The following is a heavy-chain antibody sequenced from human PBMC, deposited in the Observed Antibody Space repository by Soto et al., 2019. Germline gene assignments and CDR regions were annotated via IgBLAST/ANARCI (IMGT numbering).Heavy chain of an antibody. V-gene: IGHV1-18*01. CDR3: ARYCSGGSCHKGVPDY. CDR1: GYSLTSYG. Sequence: QIQLVQSGAEVKKPGASVKVSCKVSGYSLTSYGISWVRQAPGQGLEWMGWINTHNGATNYAQNLQGRVTMTTDKSTSTAYMELRSLRSDDTAVYFCARYCSGGSCHKGVPDYWGQGTLVTVSS. J-gene: IGHJ4*02. CDR2: INTHNGAT. D-gene: IGHD2-15*01.